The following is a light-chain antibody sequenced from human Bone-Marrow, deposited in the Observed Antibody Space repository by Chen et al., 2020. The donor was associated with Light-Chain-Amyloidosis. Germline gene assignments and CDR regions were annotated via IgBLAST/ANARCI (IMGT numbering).Light chain of an antibody. CDR1: SSNIGANYD. Sequence: QSVLTQPPSVSGAPGQRLTISCTGSSSNIGANYDVHWYQQLPGTAPKLLIFGTTNRPSGVPDRFSGSKSGTSASLAITGLQAEDEADYYCCSYAGSRTRVFGGGTKLTVL. J-gene: IGLJ3*02. CDR2: GTT. CDR3: CSYAGSRTRV. V-gene: IGLV1-40*01.